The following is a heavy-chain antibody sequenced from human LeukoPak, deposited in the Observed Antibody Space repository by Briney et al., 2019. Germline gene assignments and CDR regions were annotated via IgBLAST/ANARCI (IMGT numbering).Heavy chain of an antibody. D-gene: IGHD5-24*01. V-gene: IGHV1-2*02. CDR3: ARDRYGDGFAHFDY. Sequence: ASVKVSCKACGYTFTSYAMHWVRQAPGQGLEWMGWITPSGGTNYPQKFQGRVAITRDKSITTAYMDLSRLTSDDTAVYYCARDRYGDGFAHFDYWGQGALVTVSS. CDR2: ITPSGGT. CDR1: GYTFTSYA. J-gene: IGHJ4*02.